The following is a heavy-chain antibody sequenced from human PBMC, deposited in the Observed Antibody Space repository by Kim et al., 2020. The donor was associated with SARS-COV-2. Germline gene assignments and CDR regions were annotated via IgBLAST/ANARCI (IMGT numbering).Heavy chain of an antibody. CDR1: GGSISSSSYY. J-gene: IGHJ4*02. CDR2: IYYSGST. CDR3: ARQRFGSYFDY. Sequence: SETLSLTCTVSGGSISSSSYYWGWIRQPPGKGLEWIGSIYYSGSTYYNPSLKSRVTISVDTSKNQFSLKLSSVTAADTAVHYCARQRFGSYFDYWGQGTL. V-gene: IGHV4-39*01. D-gene: IGHD3-10*01.